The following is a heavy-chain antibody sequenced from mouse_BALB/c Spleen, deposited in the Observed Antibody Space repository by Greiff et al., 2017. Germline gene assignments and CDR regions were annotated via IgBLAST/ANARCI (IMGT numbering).Heavy chain of an antibody. J-gene: IGHJ4*01. D-gene: IGHD2-4*01. CDR3: ARVYDYDGGAMDY. CDR2: ISSGGST. CDR1: GFTFSSYA. V-gene: IGHV5-6-5*01. Sequence: DVKLVESGGGLVKPGGSLKLSCAASGFTFSSYAMSWVRQTPEKRLEWVASISSGGSTYYPDSVKGRFTISRDNARNILYLQMSSLRSEDTAMYYCARVYDYDGGAMDYWGQGTSVTVSS.